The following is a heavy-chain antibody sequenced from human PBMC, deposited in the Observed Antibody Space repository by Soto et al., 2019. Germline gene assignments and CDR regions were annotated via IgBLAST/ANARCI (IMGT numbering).Heavy chain of an antibody. CDR2: IYYSGST. Sequence: QVQLQESGPGLVNPSQTLSLTCAVSGDSISKSGYYWSWIRQNQGKALEWIGYIYYSGSTFYNPSLKSRVSISLDTSTNQLSLKLTSVTVADKAVYYCARSRGVTNPRRPYYFHSWGQGTLVAVSS. J-gene: IGHJ4*02. D-gene: IGHD4-17*01. CDR1: GDSISKSGYY. CDR3: ARSRGVTNPRRPYYFHS. V-gene: IGHV4-31*11.